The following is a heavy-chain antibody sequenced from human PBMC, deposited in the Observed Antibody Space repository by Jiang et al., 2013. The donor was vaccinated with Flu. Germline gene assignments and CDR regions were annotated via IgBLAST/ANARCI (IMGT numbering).Heavy chain of an antibody. CDR2: IYSGGSA. CDR1: GFTFSSQW. V-gene: IGHV3-66*01. J-gene: IGHJ4*02. CDR3: ARGFSGLDY. D-gene: IGHD1-26*01. Sequence: SCAVSGFTFSSQWMTWVRQAPGKGLEWVSVIYSGGSAYYADSVKGRFTISRDNSKNTLYLQMNSLRAEDTAVYYCARGFSGLDYWGQGTLVTVSS.